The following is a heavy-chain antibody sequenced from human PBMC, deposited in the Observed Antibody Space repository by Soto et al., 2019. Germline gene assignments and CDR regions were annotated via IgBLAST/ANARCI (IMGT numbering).Heavy chain of an antibody. J-gene: IGHJ6*02. Sequence: HSWAAAGVKSIDHAVRWIIKTPGKGLEWVSAISGSGGSTYYADSVKGRFTISRDNSKNTLYLQMNSLRAEDFSVYYCGKDGAAAVMEFWRQGSTVIVFS. D-gene: IGHD6-13*01. V-gene: IGHV3-23*01. CDR2: ISGSGGST. CDR1: GVKSIDHA. CDR3: GKDGAAAVMEF.